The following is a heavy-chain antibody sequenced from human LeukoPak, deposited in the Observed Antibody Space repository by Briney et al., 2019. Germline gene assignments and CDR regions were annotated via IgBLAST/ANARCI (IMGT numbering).Heavy chain of an antibody. D-gene: IGHD5-24*01. J-gene: IGHJ1*01. Sequence: PGRSLRLSCSASGFTFSMSAMHWVRQAPGKGLQYVSVISGNGVSTSYADSVKGRFTISRDNSKNTVYLQMSSLRAEDTAVYYCVGDGRDGYNRYFHHWGQGTLVTVSS. V-gene: IGHV3-64D*06. CDR1: GFTFSMSA. CDR3: VGDGRDGYNRYFHH. CDR2: ISGNGVST.